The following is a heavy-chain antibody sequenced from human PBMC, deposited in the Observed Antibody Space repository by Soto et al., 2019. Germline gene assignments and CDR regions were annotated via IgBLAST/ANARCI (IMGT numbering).Heavy chain of an antibody. CDR3: ATDCSGGSCYGASGMDV. Sequence: ASVKVSCKASGGTFGRYAISWVRRAPGQSLEWMGQINAGFGATDLAQMFQGRVTITADKSTTTVYMELSSLRSDDTAVYYCATDCSGGSCYGASGMDVWGQGTTVTVSS. V-gene: IGHV1-69*06. J-gene: IGHJ6*02. D-gene: IGHD2-15*01. CDR2: INAGFGAT. CDR1: GGTFGRYA.